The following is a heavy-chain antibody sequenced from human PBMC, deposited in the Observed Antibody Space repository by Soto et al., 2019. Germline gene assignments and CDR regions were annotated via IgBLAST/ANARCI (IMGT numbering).Heavy chain of an antibody. V-gene: IGHV4-59*01. J-gene: IGHJ6*02. Sequence: SETLSLTCTVSGGSISSYYWSWIRQPPGKGLERIGYIYYSGSTNYNPSLKSRVTISVDTSKNQFSLKLSSVTAADTAVYYCARAREDIVVVPAAIXGAQDTSDYYYYYGMDVWGPGTTVTVSS. D-gene: IGHD2-2*02. CDR1: GGSISSYY. CDR3: ARAREDIVVVPAAIXGAQDTSDYYYYYGMDV. CDR2: IYYSGST.